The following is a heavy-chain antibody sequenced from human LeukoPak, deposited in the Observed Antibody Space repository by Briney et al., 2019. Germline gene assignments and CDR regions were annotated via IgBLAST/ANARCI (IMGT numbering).Heavy chain of an antibody. CDR1: GFTFSRYE. CDR3: ANRGWSYNWFDP. V-gene: IGHV3-48*03. Sequence: GGSLRLSCAASGFTFSRYEMNWVPEAPGKGLEWVSYISNSGTIIYYADSVKGRFTISRDNAKNSLYLQMNSRRAGDKAVYYCANRGWSYNWFDPWGQGTLVTVCS. J-gene: IGHJ5*02. CDR2: ISNSGTII. D-gene: IGHD6-19*01.